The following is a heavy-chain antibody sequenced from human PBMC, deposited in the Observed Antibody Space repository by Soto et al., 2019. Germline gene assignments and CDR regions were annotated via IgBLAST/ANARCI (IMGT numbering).Heavy chain of an antibody. CDR3: ARTLVAADVFWFDP. CDR2: INPSGGST. J-gene: IGHJ5*02. V-gene: IGHV1-46*01. Sequence: ASVKVSCKTSGYTFTSYYIHWVRQAPGQGLEWMGIINPSGGSTTYAQKFQGRVTMTRDTSTSTAYMELRSLTSEDTAVYYCARTLVAADVFWFDPWGQGTLVTVSS. CDR1: GYTFTSYY. D-gene: IGHD2-15*01.